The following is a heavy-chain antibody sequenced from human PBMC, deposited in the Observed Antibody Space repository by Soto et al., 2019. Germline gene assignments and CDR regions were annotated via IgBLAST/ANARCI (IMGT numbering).Heavy chain of an antibody. CDR2: ISAYNGNT. CDR1: GYTFTSYG. V-gene: IGHV1-18*01. D-gene: IGHD6-13*01. J-gene: IGHJ6*02. CDR3: ARAEYSSSWSPYYYYYGMDV. Sequence: ASVKVSCKASGYTFTSYGISWVRQAPGQGLEWMGWISAYNGNTNYADSVKGRFTISRDNSKSTLSLQMNSLRADDTAVYYCARAEYSSSWSPYYYYYGMDVWGQGTTVTVSS.